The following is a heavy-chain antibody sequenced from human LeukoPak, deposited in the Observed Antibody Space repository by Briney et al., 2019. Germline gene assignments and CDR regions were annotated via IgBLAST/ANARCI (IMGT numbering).Heavy chain of an antibody. V-gene: IGHV3-23*01. CDR1: GFTFSSYA. J-gene: IGHJ4*02. CDR3: AKGRGYCTGGSCYSDY. Sequence: GGSLRLSCAASGFTFSSYAMSWVRQAPGKGLEWVSAISGSGGSTYYADSVKGRFTISRDNSKNTLYLQMNSLRVEDTAIYHCAKGRGYCTGGSCYSDYWGQGTLVTVSS. CDR2: ISGSGGST. D-gene: IGHD2-15*01.